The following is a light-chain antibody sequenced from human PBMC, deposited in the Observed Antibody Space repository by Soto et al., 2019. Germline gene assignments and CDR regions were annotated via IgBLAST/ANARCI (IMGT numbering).Light chain of an antibody. V-gene: IGKV1-5*01. CDR2: DAS. CDR3: QHYNSYSEA. Sequence: DFQLTQSQSTLSASVGERVTLTCRARQNIRSRLAWFQQQPGTAPKLLIYDASSLESGVPQRFSGSGSGTEFTLTISSLQPDDFATYYCQHYNSYSEAFGQGTKVDI. CDR1: QNIRSR. J-gene: IGKJ1*01.